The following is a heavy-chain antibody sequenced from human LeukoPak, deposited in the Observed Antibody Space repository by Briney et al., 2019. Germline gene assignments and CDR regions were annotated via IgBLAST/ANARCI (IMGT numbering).Heavy chain of an antibody. Sequence: KPSETLSLTCTVSGGSISSYYWSWIRQPPGKGLEWIGYSYYSGSTNYNPSLKSRVTISVDTSKNQFSLKLSSVTAADTAVYYCARARRYYGSGTAPDWFDPWGQGTLVTVSS. J-gene: IGHJ5*02. CDR1: GGSISSYY. V-gene: IGHV4-59*01. CDR2: SYYSGST. CDR3: ARARRYYGSGTAPDWFDP. D-gene: IGHD3-10*01.